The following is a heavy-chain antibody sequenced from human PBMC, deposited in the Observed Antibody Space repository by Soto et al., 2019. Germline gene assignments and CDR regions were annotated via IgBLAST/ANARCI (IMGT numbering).Heavy chain of an antibody. V-gene: IGHV4-39*01. J-gene: IGHJ6*02. CDR2: TYYSGST. CDR3: ATSSLGYYYGMDV. D-gene: IGHD2-2*01. Sequence: QLQLQESGPGLVKPSETLSLTCTVSGGSISSSSYYWGWIRQPPGKGLEWSGSTYYSGSTYYTPFLESRLTISVDTSKNQFALKLSSVTAADTAVYYCATSSLGYYYGMDVWGQGTTVTVSS. CDR1: GGSISSSSYY.